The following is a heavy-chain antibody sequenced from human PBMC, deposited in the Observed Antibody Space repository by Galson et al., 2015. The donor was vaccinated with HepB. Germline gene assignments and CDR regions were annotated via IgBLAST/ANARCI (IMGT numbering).Heavy chain of an antibody. V-gene: IGHV3-33*08. CDR1: GFTLSKYG. D-gene: IGHD5-18*01. CDR2: LWYDGSTK. J-gene: IGHJ4*02. Sequence: SLRLSCAASGFTLSKYGMHWVRQAPGKDLEWAALLWYDGSTKYYADSVKGRFTISRDNSKNTLYLQMNNLRADDTAVYYCARAPEEGLIHPFDLWGQGTLVTVSS. CDR3: ARAPEEGLIHPFDL.